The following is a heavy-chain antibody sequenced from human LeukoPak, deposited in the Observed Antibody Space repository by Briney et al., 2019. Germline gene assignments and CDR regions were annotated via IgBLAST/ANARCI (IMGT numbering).Heavy chain of an antibody. Sequence: GGSLRLSCAASGFTFSSYSMNWVRQAPGKGLEWVSSISSSSSYIYYADSVKGRFTISRDNAKNSLYLQMNSLRAEDTAVYYCARDNDFWSGLFDYWGQGTLVIVSS. CDR1: GFTFSSYS. CDR2: ISSSSSYI. J-gene: IGHJ4*02. D-gene: IGHD3-3*01. V-gene: IGHV3-21*01. CDR3: ARDNDFWSGLFDY.